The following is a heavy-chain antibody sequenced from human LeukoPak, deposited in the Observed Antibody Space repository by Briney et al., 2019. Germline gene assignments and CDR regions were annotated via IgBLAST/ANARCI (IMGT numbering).Heavy chain of an antibody. D-gene: IGHD4-17*01. CDR2: IYYSGNT. CDR3: ASLKGYGEYYYYGMDV. J-gene: IGHJ6*02. CDR1: GGSMTTYY. Sequence: SETLSLTCTVSGGSMTTYYWSWIRQPPGKGLEWIGEIYYSGNTNYNHSLNSRVTISLGTSKTQFSLTLRSVTAADTAVYYCASLKGYGEYYYYGMDVWGQGTTVTVSS. V-gene: IGHV4-59*08.